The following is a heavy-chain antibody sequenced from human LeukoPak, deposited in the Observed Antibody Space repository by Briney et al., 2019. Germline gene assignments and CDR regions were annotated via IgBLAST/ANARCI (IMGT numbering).Heavy chain of an antibody. D-gene: IGHD3-3*01. V-gene: IGHV4-59*01. J-gene: IGHJ5*02. CDR1: GGSISSYY. CDR2: IYYSGST. CDR3: ARYNYDFWSGYSKWFDP. Sequence: SETLSLTCKVSGGSISSYYWSWIRQPPGKGLEWIGYIYYSGSTNYNPSLKSRVTISVDTSKNQFSLKLSSVTAADTAVYYCARYNYDFWSGYSKWFDPWGQGTLVTVSS.